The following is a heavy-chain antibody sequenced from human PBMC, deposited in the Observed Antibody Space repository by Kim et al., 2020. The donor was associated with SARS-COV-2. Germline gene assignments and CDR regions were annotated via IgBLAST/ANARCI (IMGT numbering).Heavy chain of an antibody. CDR3: ARILRHYYDSSGYYYVRGTFDY. CDR2: IYYSGST. Sequence: SETLSLTCTVSGGSISSSSYYWGWIRQPPGKGLEWIGSIYYSGSTYYNPSLKSRVTISVDTSKNQFSLKLSSVTAADTAVYYCARILRHYYDSSGYYYVRGTFDYWGQGTLVSVSS. V-gene: IGHV4-39*01. CDR1: GGSISSSSYY. J-gene: IGHJ4*02. D-gene: IGHD3-22*01.